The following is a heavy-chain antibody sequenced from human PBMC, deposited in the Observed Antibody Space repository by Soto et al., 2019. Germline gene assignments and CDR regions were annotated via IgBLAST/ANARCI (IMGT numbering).Heavy chain of an antibody. CDR3: ARVYDSSGWYSYDY. D-gene: IGHD6-19*01. CDR2: ISAYNGNT. V-gene: IGHV1-18*01. Sequence: ASVKVSCKASGYTFTSYGISWVRQAPGQGLEWMGWISAYNGNTNYAQKLQGRVTMTTDTSTSTAYMELRSLRSDDTAVYYCARVYDSSGWYSYDYWGQGTLVTVSS. J-gene: IGHJ4*02. CDR1: GYTFTSYG.